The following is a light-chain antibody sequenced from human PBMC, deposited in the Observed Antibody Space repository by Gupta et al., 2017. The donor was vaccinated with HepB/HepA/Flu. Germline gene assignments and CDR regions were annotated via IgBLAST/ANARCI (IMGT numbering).Light chain of an antibody. CDR2: EDN. Sequence: SYDLTQPPSVSVSPGQTASIPCSASKLGNNYVCWYQQKPGQSPVLVIFEDNKRPSGTPERFSGSNSRNTATLTISGTQTIDEADYYCQAWDSTTVIFGGGTRLSVL. CDR1: KLGNNY. CDR3: QAWDSTTVI. V-gene: IGLV3-1*01. J-gene: IGLJ2*01.